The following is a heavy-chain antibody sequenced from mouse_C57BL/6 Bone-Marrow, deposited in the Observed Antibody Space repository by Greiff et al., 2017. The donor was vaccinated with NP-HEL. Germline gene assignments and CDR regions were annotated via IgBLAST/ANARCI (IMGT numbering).Heavy chain of an antibody. J-gene: IGHJ4*01. CDR2: IWWDDDK. V-gene: IGHV8-8*01. CDR3: ARANYSNLINYAMDY. CDR1: GFSLSTFGMG. D-gene: IGHD2-5*01. Sequence: ESGPGLLQPSPSLSLSCSFSGFSLSTFGMGVGWIRQPSGKGLEWLAHIWWDDDKYYNPAMKSRLTTSKDTSKTQVFLKIANVDTADTATDYCARANYSNLINYAMDYWGQGTSVTVSS.